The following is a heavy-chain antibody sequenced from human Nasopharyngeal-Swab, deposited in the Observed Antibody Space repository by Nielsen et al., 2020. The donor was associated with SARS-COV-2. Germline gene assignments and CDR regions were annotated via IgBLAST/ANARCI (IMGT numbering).Heavy chain of an antibody. Sequence: SETLSPTCTVSGGSISSGDYYWSLPRQLPGKGLEWIGYIYRLGGTSYNPSLKSRVTISLHASNNQFSLRLSSVTAADTAMFYCARGTPFDYWGQGILVTVSS. CDR3: ARGTPFDY. J-gene: IGHJ4*02. V-gene: IGHV4-31*03. CDR1: GGSISSGDYY. D-gene: IGHD1-1*01. CDR2: IYRLGGT.